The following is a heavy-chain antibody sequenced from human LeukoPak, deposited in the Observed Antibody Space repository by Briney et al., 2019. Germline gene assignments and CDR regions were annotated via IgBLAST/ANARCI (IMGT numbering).Heavy chain of an antibody. CDR3: AKGTDSSTTSCYTSLDL. Sequence: GGSLRLSCAASGFTFSSYAMSWVRQAPGKGLEWVSAISGSGGNAYSADSVKGRFTISRDNSKNTLYLQMNSLRAEDMAVYYCAKGTDSSTTSCYTSLDLWGKGTAVTVSS. D-gene: IGHD2-2*02. CDR1: GFTFSSYA. V-gene: IGHV3-23*01. J-gene: IGHJ6*04. CDR2: ISGSGGNA.